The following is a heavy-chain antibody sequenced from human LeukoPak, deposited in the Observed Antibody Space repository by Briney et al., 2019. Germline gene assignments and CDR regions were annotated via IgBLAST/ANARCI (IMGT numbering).Heavy chain of an antibody. CDR1: GFTFSSYA. J-gene: IGHJ4*02. CDR2: ISGSGSST. CDR3: AKTFYYGSGSYFGY. D-gene: IGHD3-10*01. Sequence: GGSLRLSCAASGFTFSSYAMSWVRQAPGKGLEWVSGISGSGSSTYYTDSVKGRFTISRDNSKNTLYLQMNSLRAEDTAVYYCAKTFYYGSGSYFGYWGQGTLVTVSS. V-gene: IGHV3-23*01.